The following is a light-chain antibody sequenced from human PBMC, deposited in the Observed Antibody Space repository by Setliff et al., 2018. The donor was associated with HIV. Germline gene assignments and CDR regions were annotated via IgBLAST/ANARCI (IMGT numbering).Light chain of an antibody. CDR1: SSDVGGYNS. CDR3: SSYTTTSTTV. V-gene: IGLV2-14*01. J-gene: IGLJ1*01. Sequence: QSVLTQPASVSGSPGQSITISCTGTSSDVGGYNSVSWYQHYPGKAPKVMIYGVNNRPSGVSNRFSGSKSGNTASLTISGLQADDEADYYCSSYTTTSTTVFGTGT. CDR2: GVN.